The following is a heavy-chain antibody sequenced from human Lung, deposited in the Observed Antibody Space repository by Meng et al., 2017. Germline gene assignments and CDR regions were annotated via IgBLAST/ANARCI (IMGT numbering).Heavy chain of an antibody. CDR2: ISAYNGNT. Sequence: QGQLFPSGAGGRGPGASVKVSCKASGYTFTSYGISWVRQAPGQGLEWMGWISAYNGNTNYAQKLQGRVTMTTDTSTSTAYMELRSLRSDDTAVYYCAASTSIAGSPFDYWGQGTLVTVSS. V-gene: IGHV1-18*01. J-gene: IGHJ4*02. CDR3: AASTSIAGSPFDY. CDR1: GYTFTSYG. D-gene: IGHD6-6*01.